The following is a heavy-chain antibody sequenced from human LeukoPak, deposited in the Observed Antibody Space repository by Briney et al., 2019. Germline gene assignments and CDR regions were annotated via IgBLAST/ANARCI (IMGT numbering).Heavy chain of an antibody. J-gene: IGHJ6*03. Sequence: GASVKVSCKASGYTFTSHDINWVRQATGQGLEWMGWMNPNSGNTGYAQKFQGRVTMTRNTSISTAYMELSSLRSEDTAVYYCARGKLELQSYYYYYMDVWGKGTTVTVSS. CDR2: MNPNSGNT. D-gene: IGHD1-7*01. V-gene: IGHV1-8*01. CDR3: ARGKLELQSYYYYYMDV. CDR1: GYTFTSHD.